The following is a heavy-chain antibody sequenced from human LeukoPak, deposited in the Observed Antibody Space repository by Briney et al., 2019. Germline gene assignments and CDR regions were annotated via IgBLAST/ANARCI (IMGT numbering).Heavy chain of an antibody. CDR2: ISYDGSNK. CDR3: ARSYSSSSSTNYYYYGMDV. Sequence: PGGSLRLSCAASGFIFSDYAMHWVRQAPGKGLEWVAVISYDGSNKYYADSVKGRFTISRDNSKNTLYLQMNSLRAEDTAVYYCARSYSSSSSTNYYYYGMDVWGQGTTITVSS. V-gene: IGHV3-30-3*01. D-gene: IGHD6-6*01. CDR1: GFIFSDYA. J-gene: IGHJ6*02.